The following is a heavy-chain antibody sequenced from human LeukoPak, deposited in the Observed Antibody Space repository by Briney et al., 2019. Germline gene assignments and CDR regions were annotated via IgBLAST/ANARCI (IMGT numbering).Heavy chain of an antibody. CDR1: GGSFSGYY. V-gene: IGHV4-34*01. J-gene: IGHJ4*02. CDR3: ARDLGYSNNY. CDR2: INHSGST. D-gene: IGHD4-11*01. Sequence: SETLSLTCAVYGGSFSGYYWSWIRQPPGKGLEWIGEINHSGSTNYNPSLKSRVTISVDTSKNQFSLKLSSVTAADTAVYYCARDLGYSNNYWGQGTLVTVSS.